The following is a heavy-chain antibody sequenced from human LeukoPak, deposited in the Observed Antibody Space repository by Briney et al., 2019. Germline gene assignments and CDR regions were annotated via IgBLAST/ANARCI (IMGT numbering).Heavy chain of an antibody. D-gene: IGHD6-13*01. CDR3: ARVAAAGKYNWFDP. CDR2: INPNSGGT. Sequence: ASVKVSCKASGYTFTGYYMLWVRQAPGQGLEWMGWINPNSGGTNYAQKFQGRVTMTRDTSISTAYMELSRLRSDDTAVYYCARVAAAGKYNWFDPWGQGTLVTVSS. CDR1: GYTFTGYY. V-gene: IGHV1-2*02. J-gene: IGHJ5*02.